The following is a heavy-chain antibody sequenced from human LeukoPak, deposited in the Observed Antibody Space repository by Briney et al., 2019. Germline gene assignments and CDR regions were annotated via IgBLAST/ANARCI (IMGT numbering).Heavy chain of an antibody. CDR2: FSRGGRT. CDR3: ASILYG. Sequence: PGGSLRLSCAASGFTVSTYSMSWVRQAPGKGLEWVATFSRGGRTSYADSVKGRFTISRDTSQNTVFLQMNSLRDEDTALYYCASILYGWGQGTLGTVSS. V-gene: IGHV3-53*01. D-gene: IGHD2-2*02. J-gene: IGHJ4*02. CDR1: GFTVSTYS.